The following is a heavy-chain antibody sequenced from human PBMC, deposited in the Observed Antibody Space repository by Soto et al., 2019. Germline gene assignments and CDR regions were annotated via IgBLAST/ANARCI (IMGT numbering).Heavy chain of an antibody. Sequence: ASVKVSCKASGYTFTTCAMHWVRQAPGQRLEWMGWINAGNGATKYSQNFQDRVTIARDTSANTAFMELSSLRSEDTAVYYCARGSAAAAPYYFDYWAQGTLVTVS. J-gene: IGHJ4*02. CDR1: GYTFTTCA. CDR3: ARGSAAAAPYYFDY. D-gene: IGHD6-13*01. CDR2: INAGNGAT. V-gene: IGHV1-3*01.